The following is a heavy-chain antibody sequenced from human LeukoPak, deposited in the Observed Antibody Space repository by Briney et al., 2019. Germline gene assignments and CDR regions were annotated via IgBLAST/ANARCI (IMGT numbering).Heavy chain of an antibody. CDR1: GFTFSSYT. CDR3: ARLARYNWKFDY. D-gene: IGHD1-1*01. V-gene: IGHV3-23*01. Sequence: QPGGSLRLSCAASGFTFSSYTMTLVRQAPGKGLEWVSAISGSGGSTYYADSVKGRFTISRDNSKNTLYLQMNSLRAEDTAVYYCARLARYNWKFDYWGQGTLATVSS. J-gene: IGHJ4*02. CDR2: ISGSGGST.